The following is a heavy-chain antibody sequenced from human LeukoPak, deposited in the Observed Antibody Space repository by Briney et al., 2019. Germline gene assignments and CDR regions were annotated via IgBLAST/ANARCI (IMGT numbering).Heavy chain of an antibody. D-gene: IGHD3-22*01. CDR3: AKRADSSGDYYLDY. CDR2: IYLGDSDT. Sequence: GESLKISCIVSGYSFTTYWIGWVRQMPGEGLEWMGIIYLGDSDTRYSPSFQGQVTISADKSISTAYLQWSSLKASDTAIYYCAKRADSSGDYYLDYWGQGTLVTVSS. J-gene: IGHJ4*02. V-gene: IGHV5-51*01. CDR1: GYSFTTYW.